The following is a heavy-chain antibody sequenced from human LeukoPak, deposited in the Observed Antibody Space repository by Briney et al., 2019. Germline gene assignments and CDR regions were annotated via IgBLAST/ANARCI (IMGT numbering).Heavy chain of an antibody. CDR2: IYDSGST. Sequence: SETLSLTCTVSGASIRSGDYYWSWIRQPPGKGLEWIGYIYDSGSTYYNPSLKSRITISVDTSENRFSLKLSSVTATDTAVYYCARDCSGGSCYGAFDIWGQGTMVTVPS. D-gene: IGHD2-15*01. CDR3: ARDCSGGSCYGAFDI. V-gene: IGHV4-30-4*01. CDR1: GASIRSGDYY. J-gene: IGHJ3*02.